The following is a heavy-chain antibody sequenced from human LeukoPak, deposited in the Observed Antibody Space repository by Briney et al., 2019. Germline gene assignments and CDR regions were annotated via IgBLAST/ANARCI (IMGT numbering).Heavy chain of an antibody. CDR1: GFTFSSYS. D-gene: IGHD1-26*01. CDR3: ATSGSYRFDY. Sequence: GGFLRLSCAASGFTFSSYSMNWVRQAPGKGLEWVSFIGTSTIYYADSVKGRFTISRDNAQNSLYLQMNSLRDEDTAMYYCATSGSYRFDYWGQGTLVTVSS. J-gene: IGHJ4*02. V-gene: IGHV3-48*02. CDR2: IGTSTI.